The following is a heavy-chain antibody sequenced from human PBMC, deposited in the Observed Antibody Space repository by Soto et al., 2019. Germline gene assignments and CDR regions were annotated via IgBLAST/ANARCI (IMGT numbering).Heavy chain of an antibody. CDR3: ARKILNSSSIWYFDL. CDR1: GGSFIIYD. Sequence: AVKVSCTASGGSFIIYDIRWVRQAHRQGLEWMGGIIPIFGTANYAQKFQGRVTITADKSTSTAYMELSSLRSEDTAVYYCARKILNSSSIWYFDLWGRGTLVTVSS. J-gene: IGHJ2*01. D-gene: IGHD6-6*01. CDR2: IIPIFGTA. V-gene: IGHV1-69*06.